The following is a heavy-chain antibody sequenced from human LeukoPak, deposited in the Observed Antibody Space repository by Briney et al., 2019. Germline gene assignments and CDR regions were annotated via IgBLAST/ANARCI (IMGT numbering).Heavy chain of an antibody. Sequence: GGSLRLSCAASGFTFSSYSMNWVRQAPGKGLEWVSYISSSSSSIYYADSVKGRFTISRDNARNSLYLQMNSLRAEDTAVYYCARVRIAAAYMDVWGKGTTVTVSS. CDR1: GFTFSSYS. CDR3: ARVRIAAAYMDV. D-gene: IGHD6-13*01. CDR2: ISSSSSSI. J-gene: IGHJ6*03. V-gene: IGHV3-48*01.